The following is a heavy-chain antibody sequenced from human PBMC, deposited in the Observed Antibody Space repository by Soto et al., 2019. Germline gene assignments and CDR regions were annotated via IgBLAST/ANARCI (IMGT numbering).Heavy chain of an antibody. D-gene: IGHD4-17*01. V-gene: IGHV3-21*01. J-gene: IGHJ1*01. CDR1: GFTFSNSG. CDR3: ARDLGAVTTLGFQN. CDR2: ISSSGYI. Sequence: EVQLVESGGGLVKPGGSLRLSCAASGFTFSNSGMNWVRQAPGKGLEWGSYISSSGYIFYADSVKGRFTISRDNAKDALYLQMNSLIAEDTAVYYCARDLGAVTTLGFQNWGQGALVTVSS.